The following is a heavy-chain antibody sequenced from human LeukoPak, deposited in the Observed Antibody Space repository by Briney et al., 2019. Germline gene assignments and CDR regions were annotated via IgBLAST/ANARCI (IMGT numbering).Heavy chain of an antibody. CDR1: GYTFTNNG. D-gene: IGHD5-18*01. Sequence: ASVKVSCKASGYTFTNNGIVWVRQAPGQGLEWMGWISTYNGNTNYAENLQDRVTMTTDTSTSTAYMELRSLRSDDTAVYYCARVLPQGPYYYHGMDVWGQGTTVTVSS. CDR2: ISTYNGNT. J-gene: IGHJ6*02. V-gene: IGHV1-18*01. CDR3: ARVLPQGPYYYHGMDV.